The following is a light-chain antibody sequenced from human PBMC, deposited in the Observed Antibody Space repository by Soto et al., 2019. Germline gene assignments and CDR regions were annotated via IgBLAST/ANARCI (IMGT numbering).Light chain of an antibody. Sequence: AIQMTQSPSSLSASVGDRVTITCRASQGIGIDLAWYQQKPGKAPNLLIYAASSLQSGVPSRFSGSGSGTDFTLTISSLQSEDFAVYYCLQDANFPYTFGQGTKLHIK. CDR2: AAS. CDR3: LQDANFPYT. CDR1: QGIGID. V-gene: IGKV1-6*01. J-gene: IGKJ2*01.